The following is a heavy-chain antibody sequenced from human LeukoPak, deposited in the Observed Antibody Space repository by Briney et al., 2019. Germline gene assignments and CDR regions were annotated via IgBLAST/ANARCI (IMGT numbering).Heavy chain of an antibody. CDR3: PRSYDFWSGYYPPYAFDI. J-gene: IGHJ3*02. CDR1: GYTFTSYG. Sequence: ASVKVSCKASGYTFTSYGISWVRQAPGRGLEWMGWISAYNGNTNYAQKLQGRVTMTTDTSTSTAYMELRSLRSADKAVYYCPRSYDFWSGYYPPYAFDIWGQGTMVTVSS. D-gene: IGHD3-3*01. CDR2: ISAYNGNT. V-gene: IGHV1-18*01.